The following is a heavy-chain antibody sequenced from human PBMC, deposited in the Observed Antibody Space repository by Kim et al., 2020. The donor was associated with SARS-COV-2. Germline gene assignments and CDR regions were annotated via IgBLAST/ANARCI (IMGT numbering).Heavy chain of an antibody. D-gene: IGHD6-13*01. CDR2: TYYRSKWYN. CDR3: ARDRSKYSSSWHYYYGMDV. Sequence: SQTLSLTCAISGDSVSSNSAAWNWIRQSPSRGLEWLGRTYYRSKWYNDYAVSVKSRITINPDTSKNQFSLQLNSVTPEDTAVYYCARDRSKYSSSWHYYYGMDVWGQGTTVTVSS. CDR1: GDSVSSNSAA. J-gene: IGHJ6*02. V-gene: IGHV6-1*01.